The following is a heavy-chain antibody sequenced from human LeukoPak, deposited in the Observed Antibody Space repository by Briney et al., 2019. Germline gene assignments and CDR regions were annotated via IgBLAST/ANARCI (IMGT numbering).Heavy chain of an antibody. CDR2: IKSDGSGT. Sequence: GGSLRLSCAASGFAFSNYWMHWARQVPGKGLEWVSRIKSDGSGTIYAESVTGRFTISRDNAKNTVYLQMNSLRAEDTAVYYCARLYCGGDCSLWGQGTLVTVSS. CDR3: ARLYCGGDCSL. J-gene: IGHJ4*02. D-gene: IGHD2-21*01. CDR1: GFAFSNYW. V-gene: IGHV3-74*01.